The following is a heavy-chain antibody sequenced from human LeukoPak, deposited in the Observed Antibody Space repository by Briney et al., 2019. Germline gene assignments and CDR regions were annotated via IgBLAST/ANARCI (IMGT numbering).Heavy chain of an antibody. CDR1: GFTFSSYA. V-gene: IGHV3-23*01. CDR2: ISGSGGST. Sequence: GGSLRLSCAASGFTFSSYAMSWVRQAPGKGLEWVSAISGSGGSTYYADSVKGRFTISRDNSKNTLYLQMNSLRAEDTAVYYCARGHSSGWYYFDYWGQGTLVTVSS. J-gene: IGHJ4*02. D-gene: IGHD6-19*01. CDR3: ARGHSSGWYYFDY.